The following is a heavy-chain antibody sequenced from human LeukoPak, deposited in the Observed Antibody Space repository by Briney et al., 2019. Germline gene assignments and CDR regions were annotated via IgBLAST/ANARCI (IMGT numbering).Heavy chain of an antibody. Sequence: PGRSLRLSCAASGSTFSSYGMHWVRQAPGKGLEWVAFIRYDGSNKYYADSVKGRFTISRDNSKNTQYLQMNSLRAEDTAVYYCAKDSSIAVAGISYYYYYYMDVWGKGTTVTLSS. CDR1: GSTFSSYG. D-gene: IGHD6-19*01. V-gene: IGHV3-30*02. J-gene: IGHJ6*03. CDR3: AKDSSIAVAGISYYYYYYMDV. CDR2: IRYDGSNK.